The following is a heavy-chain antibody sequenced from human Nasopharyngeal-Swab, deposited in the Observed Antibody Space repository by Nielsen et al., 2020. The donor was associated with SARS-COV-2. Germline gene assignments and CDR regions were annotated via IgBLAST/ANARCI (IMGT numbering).Heavy chain of an antibody. D-gene: IGHD5-12*01. Sequence: GGSLRLSCAASGFTFSSYGMHWVRQAPGKGLEWVAVISYDGSNKYYADSVKGRFTISRDNSKNTLYLQMNSLRAEDTAVYYCAKSQGYSGYDYLHYWGQGTLVTSPQ. CDR1: GFTFSSYG. J-gene: IGHJ4*02. CDR2: ISYDGSNK. V-gene: IGHV3-30*18. CDR3: AKSQGYSGYDYLHY.